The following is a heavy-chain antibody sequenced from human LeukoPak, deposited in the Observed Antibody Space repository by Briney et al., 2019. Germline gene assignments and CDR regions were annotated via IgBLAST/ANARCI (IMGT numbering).Heavy chain of an antibody. CDR3: ARGTGYSSPFDY. J-gene: IGHJ4*02. V-gene: IGHV1-2*02. CDR2: INPNSGGT. Sequence: ASVKVSCKASGYTFTGYYMHWGRQAPGQGLEWMGWINPNSGGTNYAQKFQGRVTMTRDTSISTAYMELSRLRSDDTAVYYCARGTGYSSPFDYWGQGTLVTVSS. D-gene: IGHD6-13*01. CDR1: GYTFTGYY.